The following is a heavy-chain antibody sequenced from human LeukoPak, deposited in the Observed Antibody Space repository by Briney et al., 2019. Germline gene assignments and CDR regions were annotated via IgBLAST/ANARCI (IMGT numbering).Heavy chain of an antibody. D-gene: IGHD3-9*01. CDR1: GFTFSSYG. CDR3: AKDSAAYYDILTGYSGANDY. V-gene: IGHV3-33*06. J-gene: IGHJ4*02. Sequence: GRSLRLSCATSGFTFSSYGMHWVRQAPGKGLEWVAVTWYDGSNKYYADSVKGRFTISRDNSKNTLYLQMNSLRAEDTAVYYCAKDSAAYYDILTGYSGANDYWGQGTLVTVSS. CDR2: TWYDGSNK.